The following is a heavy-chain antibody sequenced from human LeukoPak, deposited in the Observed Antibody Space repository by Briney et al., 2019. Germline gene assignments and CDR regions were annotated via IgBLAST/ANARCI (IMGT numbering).Heavy chain of an antibody. CDR3: AKSGSTVTTLSWFNP. D-gene: IGHD4-17*01. V-gene: IGHV3-23*01. CDR2: ISVSGGTT. CDR1: GFTFTTNA. J-gene: IGHJ5*02. Sequence: PGGSPRLSCVASGFTFTTNAMNCVRQAPGKGLEWVSGISVSGGTTFYADSVKGRFTISRDNSKNTVYLQMNDLRGEDTAVYYCAKSGSTVTTLSWFNPWGQGTLVTVYS.